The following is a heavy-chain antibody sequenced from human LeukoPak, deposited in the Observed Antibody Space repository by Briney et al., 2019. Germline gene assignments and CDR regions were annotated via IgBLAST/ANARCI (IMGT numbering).Heavy chain of an antibody. Sequence: PSQTLSLTCTVSGGSISSGGYYWSWIRQPPGKGLEWIGEINHSGSTNYNPSLKSRVTISVDTSKNQFSLKLSSVTAADTAVYYCARKLRGYFDYWGQGTLVTVSS. CDR3: ARKLRGYFDY. D-gene: IGHD3-10*01. J-gene: IGHJ4*02. CDR1: GGSISSGGYY. CDR2: INHSGST. V-gene: IGHV4-30-2*01.